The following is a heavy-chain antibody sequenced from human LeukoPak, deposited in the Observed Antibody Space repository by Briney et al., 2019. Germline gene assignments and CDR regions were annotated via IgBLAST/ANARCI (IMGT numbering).Heavy chain of an antibody. D-gene: IGHD2-2*01. V-gene: IGHV4-59*01. J-gene: IGHJ4*02. CDR3: ARGLGYCSSTSCLQGYYFDY. Sequence: SETLSLICSVSGGSISGDYWSWIRQPPGKGLEWVGYIYDSGSTNYNPSLKSRVTISVDTSKNQFSLKLSSVTAADTAVYYRARGLGYCSSTSCLQGYYFDYWGQGTLVTVSS. CDR2: IYDSGST. CDR1: GGSISGDY.